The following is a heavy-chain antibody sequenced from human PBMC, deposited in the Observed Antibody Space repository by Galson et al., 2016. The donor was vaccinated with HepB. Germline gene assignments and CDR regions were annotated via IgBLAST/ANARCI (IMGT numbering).Heavy chain of an antibody. D-gene: IGHD6-19*01. CDR1: GFSFSNSGM. Sequence: SLRLSCAASGFSFSNSGMSWVRQPPGKGLEWIGEIYHSGSTNYSPSLKSRVTISVDKSKNQFSLKLSSVTAADTAVYYCARVALQWLVNSYYYGMDVWGQGTTVTVSS. V-gene: IGHV4-4*02. CDR2: IYHSGST. J-gene: IGHJ6*02. CDR3: ARVALQWLVNSYYYGMDV.